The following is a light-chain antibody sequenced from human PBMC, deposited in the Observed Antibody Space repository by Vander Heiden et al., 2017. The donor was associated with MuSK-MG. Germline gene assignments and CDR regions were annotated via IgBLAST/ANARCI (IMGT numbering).Light chain of an antibody. CDR1: QGISNS. CDR3: QQYYSTPWT. CDR2: AAS. V-gene: IGKV1-NL1*01. Sequence: DIQMTQSPSSLSASVGDRVTITCRASQGISNSLAWYQQKPGKAPRLLLYAASRLESGVPSRFSGSGSGTDYILTISSLQPEDFATYYCQQYYSTPWTFGQGTKVEIK. J-gene: IGKJ1*01.